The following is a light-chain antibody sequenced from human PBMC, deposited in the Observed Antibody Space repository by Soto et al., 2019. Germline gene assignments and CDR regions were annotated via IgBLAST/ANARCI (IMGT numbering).Light chain of an antibody. J-gene: IGKJ1*01. CDR3: QQYGPSPRT. CDR1: QSVTSNY. V-gene: IGKV3-20*01. CDR2: GAS. Sequence: EIVLTQSPGTLSLSPGERATLSCRASQSVTSNYLAWYQQKPGQAPRLLIYGASSRPTGVPDRFSGSGSGTDFTLTIIRLGPEDFAVFSCQQYGPSPRTFGQGTRVEVQ.